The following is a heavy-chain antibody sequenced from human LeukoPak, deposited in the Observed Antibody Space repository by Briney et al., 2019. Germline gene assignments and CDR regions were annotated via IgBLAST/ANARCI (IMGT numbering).Heavy chain of an antibody. V-gene: IGHV1-69*13. Sequence: ASVKVSCKASGYTFTSYGISWVRQAPGQGLEWMGGIIPIFGTANYAQKFQGRVTITADESTSTAYMELSSLRSEDTAVYYCAREKTLGATEVDAFDIWGQGTMVTVSS. CDR3: AREKTLGATEVDAFDI. J-gene: IGHJ3*02. D-gene: IGHD1-26*01. CDR1: GYTFTSYG. CDR2: IIPIFGTA.